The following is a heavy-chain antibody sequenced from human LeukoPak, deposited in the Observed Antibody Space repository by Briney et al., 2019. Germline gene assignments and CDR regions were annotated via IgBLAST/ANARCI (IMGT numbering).Heavy chain of an antibody. V-gene: IGHV1-69*05. CDR1: GGTFSSYA. CDR3: AKEYYGDYESPLYYFDY. J-gene: IGHJ4*02. Sequence: SVKVSCKASGGTFSSYAISWVRQAPGQGLEWMGGIIPIFGTANYAQKFQGRVTITTDESTSTAYMELSSLRSEDTAVYYCAKEYYGDYESPLYYFDYWGQGTLVTVSS. D-gene: IGHD4-17*01. CDR2: IIPIFGTA.